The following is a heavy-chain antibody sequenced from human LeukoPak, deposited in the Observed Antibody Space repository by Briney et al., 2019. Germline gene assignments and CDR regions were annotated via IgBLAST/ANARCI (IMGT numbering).Heavy chain of an antibody. J-gene: IGHJ4*02. V-gene: IGHV3-33*01. Sequence: GGSLRLSCEASGFIFSNYGMHWVRQAPGKGLEWLALIWYDGQTKFYADSVKGRFTISRDNSGNTLFLHMTSLRVDDTAVYYCAREWGRIAVAGGPGYWGQGALVTVSS. CDR3: AREWGRIAVAGGPGY. CDR1: GFIFSNYG. D-gene: IGHD6-19*01. CDR2: IWYDGQTK.